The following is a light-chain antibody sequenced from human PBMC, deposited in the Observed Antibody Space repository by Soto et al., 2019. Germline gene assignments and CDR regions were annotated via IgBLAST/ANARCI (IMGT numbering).Light chain of an antibody. CDR3: QQYNNWPST. J-gene: IGKJ3*01. CDR1: QSVSSN. CDR2: GAS. Sequence: EIVMTQSPANLSVSPGERATLSCRASQSVSSNLAWYQQKPGQAPRLLIYGASTRATGIPARFSGSGSGTEFTLTISSLQSEDFAVYYCQQYNNWPSTFGPGTKVDIK. V-gene: IGKV3-15*01.